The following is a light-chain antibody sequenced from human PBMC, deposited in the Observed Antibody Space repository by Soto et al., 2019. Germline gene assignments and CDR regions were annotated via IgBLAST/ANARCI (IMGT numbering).Light chain of an antibody. CDR1: QSISSW. V-gene: IGKV1-5*03. CDR3: QQYNSYSEA. Sequence: DSQMTQSPSTLSASVGDRVTITCRASQSISSWLAWYQQKPGKAPKLLIYKASSLESGVPSRFSGSGSGTESTLTISSLQPDDFATYYCQQYNSYSEAFGQGTKVDIK. J-gene: IGKJ1*01. CDR2: KAS.